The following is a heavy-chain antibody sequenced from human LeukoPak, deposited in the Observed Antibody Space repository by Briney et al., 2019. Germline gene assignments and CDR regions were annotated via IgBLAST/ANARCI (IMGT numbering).Heavy chain of an antibody. CDR2: INPSDGST. V-gene: IGHV1-46*01. Sequence: ASVKVSCKASGYTFTNYYIHWVRQAPGQGLEWMGIINPSDGSTSYAQKFQGRVTLTRDTSTSTVYMQPSSLRSEDTAVFFCARDTLRIAVFGVGGNAFDIWGQGTMVTVSS. D-gene: IGHD3-3*01. CDR1: GYTFTNYY. CDR3: ARDTLRIAVFGVGGNAFDI. J-gene: IGHJ3*02.